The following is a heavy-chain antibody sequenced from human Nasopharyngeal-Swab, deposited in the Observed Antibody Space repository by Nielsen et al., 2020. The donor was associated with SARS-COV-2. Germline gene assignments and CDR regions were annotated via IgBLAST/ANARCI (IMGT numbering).Heavy chain of an antibody. CDR1: GFTLADYY. CDR2: SRVKANSYSA. V-gene: IGHV3-72*01. Sequence: GESLKISCVASGFTLADYYMDWVRQAPGKGLEWLGHSRVKANSYSAEYAASVTGRFTFSREESRNLLYLQMNSLTTEDTAVYYCARVGICYNDWCGSYDSWGQGTLVTVSS. CDR3: ARVGICYNDWCGSYDS. J-gene: IGHJ4*02. D-gene: IGHD3-9*01.